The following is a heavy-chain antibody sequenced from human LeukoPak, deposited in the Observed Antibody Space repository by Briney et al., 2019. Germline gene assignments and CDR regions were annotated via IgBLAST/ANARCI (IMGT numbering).Heavy chain of an antibody. CDR2: ISGRGGST. CDR1: GSTFSSYA. V-gene: IGHV3-23*01. J-gene: IGHJ3*02. Sequence: PGGSLRLSCAASGSTFSSYATSWVRQAPGKGLEWVSAISGRGGSTTYAASVKGRFTISRDNSKNTLYLQMNRLRAEDTAVYYCAKDWGDSSVVDACDIWGQGTMVTVSS. CDR3: AKDWGDSSVVDACDI. D-gene: IGHD3-22*01.